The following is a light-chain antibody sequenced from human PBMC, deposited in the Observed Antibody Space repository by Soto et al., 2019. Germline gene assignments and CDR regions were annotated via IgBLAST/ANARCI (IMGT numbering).Light chain of an antibody. CDR2: AAS. CDR1: QGISTY. V-gene: IGKV1-27*01. J-gene: IGKJ1*01. Sequence: DIQMTQSPSSLSASVGDRVTITCRASQGISTYLVWYQQKPGTVPKLLIFAASTLQSGVQSRFSGSGSGTHFTLKISSLQPEDIATYYCQNYNGAPWTFGQGTNVEIK. CDR3: QNYNGAPWT.